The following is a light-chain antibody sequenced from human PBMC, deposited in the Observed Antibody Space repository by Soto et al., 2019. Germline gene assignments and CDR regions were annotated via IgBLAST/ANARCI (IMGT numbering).Light chain of an antibody. J-gene: IGKJ4*01. V-gene: IGKV4-1*01. Sequence: DIVMTQSPDSLRVSLGERATISCTSSLNIYFKSNNRNYLAWYQQKTGQPPKSLVYWASTRESGVPDRFTGSGSGTYFTLTIDNVQPDDVAVYYCQQYFITPLTFGGGTRVDIK. CDR2: WAS. CDR1: LNIYFKSNNRNY. CDR3: QQYFITPLT.